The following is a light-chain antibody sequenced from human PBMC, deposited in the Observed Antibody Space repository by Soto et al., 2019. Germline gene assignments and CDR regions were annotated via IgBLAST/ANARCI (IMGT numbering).Light chain of an antibody. V-gene: IGKV3-11*01. J-gene: IGKJ4*01. CDR3: QQRSNWQVT. CDR2: DAS. Sequence: EIVLTQSPATLSLSPGERATLSCRASQSVSSYLAWYQQKPGQAPRLLIYDASNRATGIPARFSGSGSGTEFTLTISSLEPEDVAVYYCQQRSNWQVTFGGGTKVEIK. CDR1: QSVSSY.